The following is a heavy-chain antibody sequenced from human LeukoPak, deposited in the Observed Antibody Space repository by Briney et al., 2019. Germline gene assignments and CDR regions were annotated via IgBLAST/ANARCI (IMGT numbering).Heavy chain of an antibody. Sequence: SETLSLTCTVSGGSISSYYWSWIRQPAGKGLEWIGRIYTSGGTNYNPSLKSRVTMSVDTSKNQFSLKLSSVTAADTAVYYCARGVPATKNYYYYYMDVWGKGTTVTVSS. CDR3: ARGVPATKNYYYYYMDV. V-gene: IGHV4-4*07. CDR2: IYTSGGT. CDR1: GGSISSYY. J-gene: IGHJ6*03. D-gene: IGHD2-2*01.